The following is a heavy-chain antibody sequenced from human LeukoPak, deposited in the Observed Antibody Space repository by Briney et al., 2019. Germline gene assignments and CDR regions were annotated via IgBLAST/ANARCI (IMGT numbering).Heavy chain of an antibody. CDR2: ISGSGSST. V-gene: IGHV3-23*01. J-gene: IGHJ6*02. CDR1: GFTFTSYS. Sequence: GGSLRLSCAASGFTFTSYSMNWVRQAPGKGLEWVSAISGSGSSTYYADSVKGRFTIFRDNSQNTLYLQMNSLRAEDTAVYYCAKAFRSNYYDGMEVWGQGTTVTVSS. CDR3: AKAFRSNYYDGMEV.